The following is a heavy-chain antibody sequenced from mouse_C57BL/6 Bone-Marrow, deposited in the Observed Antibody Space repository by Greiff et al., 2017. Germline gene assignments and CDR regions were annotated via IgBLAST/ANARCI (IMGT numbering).Heavy chain of an antibody. CDR2: IYPGSGST. CDR1: GYTFTSYW. Sequence: VQLQQPGAELVKPGASVKMSCKASGYTFTSYWITWVKQRPGQGLEWIGDIYPGSGSTNYNEKFKSKATLTVDTSSSTAYMQLSSLTSEDSAVYYCARVVTTVVATPYYYAMDYWGQGTSVTVSS. CDR3: ARVVTTVVATPYYYAMDY. D-gene: IGHD1-1*01. J-gene: IGHJ4*01. V-gene: IGHV1-55*01.